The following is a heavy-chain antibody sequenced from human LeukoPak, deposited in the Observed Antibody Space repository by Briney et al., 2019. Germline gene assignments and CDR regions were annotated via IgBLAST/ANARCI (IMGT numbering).Heavy chain of an antibody. CDR1: GGSFSGYY. V-gene: IGHV4-34*01. D-gene: IGHD3-10*01. J-gene: IGHJ6*03. Sequence: SETLSLTCAVYGGSFSGYYWSWIRQPPGKGLEWIGEINHSGSTNYNPSLKSRVTISVDTSKNQFSLKLSSVTAADTAVYYCARHSRGSGSLNYYYYYYMDVWGKGTTVTISS. CDR3: ARHSRGSGSLNYYYYYYMDV. CDR2: INHSGST.